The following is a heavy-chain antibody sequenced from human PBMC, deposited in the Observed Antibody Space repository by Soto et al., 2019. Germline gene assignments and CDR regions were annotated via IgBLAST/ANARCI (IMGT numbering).Heavy chain of an antibody. Sequence: GGSLRLSCAASGFTFSSYGMHWVRQAPGKGLEWVAVISYDGSNKYYADSVKGRFTISRDNSKNTLYLQMDSLRAEDTAVYYCAKDQQLVPYYYYGMDVWGQGTTVTVSS. CDR2: ISYDGSNK. D-gene: IGHD6-13*01. CDR3: AKDQQLVPYYYYGMDV. J-gene: IGHJ6*02. CDR1: GFTFSSYG. V-gene: IGHV3-30*18.